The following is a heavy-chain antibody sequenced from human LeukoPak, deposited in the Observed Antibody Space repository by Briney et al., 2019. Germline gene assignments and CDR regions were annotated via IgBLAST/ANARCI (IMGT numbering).Heavy chain of an antibody. D-gene: IGHD6-25*01. CDR3: AGRSSGYIDT. CDR2: IKPDGSYT. J-gene: IGHJ5*02. V-gene: IGHV3-74*01. Sequence: SGGSLRLSCAASGFTFSSYWMSWVRQAPGKGLVWVSRIKPDGSYTTYADSVEGRFTISRDNAKNTLYLQINSLRPEDTAVYYCAGRSSGYIDTWGQGTLVTVSS. CDR1: GFTFSSYW.